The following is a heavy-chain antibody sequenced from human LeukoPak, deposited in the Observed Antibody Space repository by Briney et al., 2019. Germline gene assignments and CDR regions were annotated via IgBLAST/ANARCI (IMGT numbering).Heavy chain of an antibody. V-gene: IGHV3-33*01. CDR2: IWYDGSNK. D-gene: IGHD6-19*01. CDR3: ARDKTKDSSGWYVY. CDR1: GFTFSSYG. J-gene: IGHJ4*02. Sequence: GGSLRLSCAASGFTFSSYGMHWVRQAPGKGLEWVAVIWYDGSNKYYADSVKGRFTISRDNSKNTLYLQMNSLRAEDTAVYYCARDKTKDSSGWYVYRGQGTLVTVSS.